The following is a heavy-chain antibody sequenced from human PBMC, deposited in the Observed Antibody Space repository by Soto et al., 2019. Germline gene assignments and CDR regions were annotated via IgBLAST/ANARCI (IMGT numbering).Heavy chain of an antibody. V-gene: IGHV3-74*01. CDR3: TRPRYDGSGTPFDH. Sequence: EVQLVESGGGLVQPGGSLRLSCAASGFTFSSYWMHWVRQAPGQGLVWVSLINTDGSSTTYADSVKGRFISSRENAKNTLYLQLNSLRAEDTTVYYCTRPRYDGSGTPFDHWGQGTLGTVSS. D-gene: IGHD3-22*01. J-gene: IGHJ4*02. CDR1: GFTFSSYW. CDR2: INTDGSST.